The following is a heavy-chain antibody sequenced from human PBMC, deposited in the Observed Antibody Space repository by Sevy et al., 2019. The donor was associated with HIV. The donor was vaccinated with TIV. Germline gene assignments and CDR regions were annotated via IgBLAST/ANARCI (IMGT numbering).Heavy chain of an antibody. CDR2: ISYDGSNK. Sequence: GGSLRLSCAASGFTFSSYAMHWVRQAPGKGLEWVAIISYDGSNKYYADSVKGRFTISRDNSKNTLYPQMNSLRAEDTAVYYCARGRGVYDYSNYWYFDLWGRGTLVTVSS. V-gene: IGHV3-30-3*01. J-gene: IGHJ2*01. CDR1: GFTFSSYA. CDR3: ARGRGVYDYSNYWYFDL. D-gene: IGHD4-4*01.